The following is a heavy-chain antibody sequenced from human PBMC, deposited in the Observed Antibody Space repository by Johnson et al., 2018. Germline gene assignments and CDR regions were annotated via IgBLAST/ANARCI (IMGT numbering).Heavy chain of an antibody. D-gene: IGHD3-22*01. CDR1: GFTFGDYD. CDR2: IRSKSSGGTT. Sequence: VQLQESGGGLVQPGRSLRLSCTASGFTFGDYDMSWFRQAPGKGLAWVGFIRSKSSGGTTDYAAAVKGRFTISQDDSKSIAYLQMNSLKTEDTAVYYCSRPYDSSGYYPRYFQHWGQGTLVTVSS. CDR3: SRPYDSSGYYPRYFQH. J-gene: IGHJ1*01. V-gene: IGHV3-49*03.